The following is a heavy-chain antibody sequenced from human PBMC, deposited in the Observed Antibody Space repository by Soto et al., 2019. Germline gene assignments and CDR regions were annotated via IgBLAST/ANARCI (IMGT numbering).Heavy chain of an antibody. CDR1: GFTFSSYA. Sequence: GESLKISCSASGFTFSSYAMHWVRQAPGKGLEYVSAISSNGGSTYYADSVKGRFTISRDNSKNTLYLQMSSLRAEDTAVYYCVKAGRLLLSTEANFDYWGQGTLVTVSS. J-gene: IGHJ4*02. CDR2: ISSNGGST. CDR3: VKAGRLLLSTEANFDY. V-gene: IGHV3-64D*08. D-gene: IGHD3-22*01.